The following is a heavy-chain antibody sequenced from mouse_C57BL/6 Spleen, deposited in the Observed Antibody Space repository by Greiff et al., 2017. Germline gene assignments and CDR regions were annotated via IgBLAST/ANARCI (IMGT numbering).Heavy chain of an antibody. CDR3: AREEIYYGNYPFAY. J-gene: IGHJ3*01. Sequence: EVQLVESGGGLVKPGGSLKLSCAASGFTFSSYAMSWVRQTPEKRLEWVATISDGGSYTYYPDNVKGRFTISRDNAKNNLYLQMSHLKSEDTAMYYCAREEIYYGNYPFAYWGQGTLVTVSA. CDR2: ISDGGSYT. CDR1: GFTFSSYA. D-gene: IGHD2-1*01. V-gene: IGHV5-4*01.